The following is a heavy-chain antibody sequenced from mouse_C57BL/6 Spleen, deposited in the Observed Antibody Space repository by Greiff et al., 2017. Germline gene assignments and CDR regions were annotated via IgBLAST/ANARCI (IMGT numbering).Heavy chain of an antibody. V-gene: IGHV1-81*01. CDR3: ARTVATGYFDY. J-gene: IGHJ2*01. Sequence: VKLMESGAELARPGASVKLSCKASGYTFTSYGISWVKQRTGQGLEWIGEIYPRSGNTYYNEKFKGKATLTADKSSSTAYMELRSLTSEDSAVYFCARTVATGYFDYWGQGTTLTVSS. CDR2: IYPRSGNT. D-gene: IGHD1-1*01. CDR1: GYTFTSYG.